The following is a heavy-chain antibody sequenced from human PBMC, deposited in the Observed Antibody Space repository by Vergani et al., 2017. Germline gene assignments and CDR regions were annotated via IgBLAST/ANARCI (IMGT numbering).Heavy chain of an antibody. V-gene: IGHV3-74*03. CDR1: GFTLGQYW. J-gene: IGHJ5*02. D-gene: IGHD2-21*02. CDR3: ARARCGGACFMSNWRDT. Sequence: EVQLVESGGGLVQPGGSLRLSCAASGFTLGQYWMHWVRQTPGTGLEWVSLVKSDGNSAMYADSVKGRFTISRDNSKNQLYLEMKSLRVEDTAVYYCARARCGGACFMSNWRDTWGQGTLVSVSS. CDR2: VKSDGNSA.